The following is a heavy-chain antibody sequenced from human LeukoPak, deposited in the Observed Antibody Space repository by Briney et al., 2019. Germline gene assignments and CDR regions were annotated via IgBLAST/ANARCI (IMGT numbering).Heavy chain of an antibody. CDR2: ISGDGAST. V-gene: IGHV3-23*01. Sequence: PGGSLRLSCAASGFPFSSYEMNWVRQAPGKGLEWVSGISGDGASTHYAESVKGQFTISRDNSQNTLFLQMNSLRVEDTAIYYCAKDSYVSGRPLHTFDVWGQGTMVTVSS. D-gene: IGHD3-10*01. J-gene: IGHJ3*01. CDR3: AKDSYVSGRPLHTFDV. CDR1: GFPFSSYE.